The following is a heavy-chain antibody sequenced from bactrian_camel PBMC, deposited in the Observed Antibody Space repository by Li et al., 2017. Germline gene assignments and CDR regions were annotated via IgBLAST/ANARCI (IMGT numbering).Heavy chain of an antibody. CDR2: VIAGSGSP. Sequence: HVQLVESGGGSVQAGGSLRLSCAASGFTFSNYWMYWVRQAPGKEREGVAVIAGSGSPGYADSVKGRFTISKDNAKNMVYLQMNSLKPEDTAMYYCAAAVGLPDLLRVGYLSARHYNYWGQGTQVTVS. J-gene: IGHJ4*01. CDR3: AAAVGLPDLLRVGYLSARHYNY. V-gene: IGHV3S1*01. D-gene: IGHD3*01. CDR1: GFTFSNYW.